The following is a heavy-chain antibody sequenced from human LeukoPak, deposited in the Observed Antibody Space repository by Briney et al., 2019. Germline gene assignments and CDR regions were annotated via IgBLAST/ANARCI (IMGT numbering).Heavy chain of an antibody. Sequence: GASVKVSCKTSGYTFTNYGIIWVRQAPGQGLEWMGWISGYNGYTHYAQNLQGRVTMTADTSTSTAYMELRSLRSDDTAVYYCARVWLGELHPPDHWGQGTLVTVSS. CDR3: ARVWLGELHPPDH. V-gene: IGHV1-18*01. CDR2: ISGYNGYT. CDR1: GYTFTNYG. J-gene: IGHJ4*02. D-gene: IGHD3-10*01.